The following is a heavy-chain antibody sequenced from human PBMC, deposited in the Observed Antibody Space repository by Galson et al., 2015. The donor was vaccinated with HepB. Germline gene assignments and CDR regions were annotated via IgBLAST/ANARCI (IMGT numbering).Heavy chain of an antibody. V-gene: IGHV4-59*01. CDR3: ARAQIVAAAGPYYYYGMDV. CDR2: IYYSGST. CDR1: CGSLSSYY. D-gene: IGHD6-13*01. J-gene: IGHJ6*02. Sequence: ETPSPPPTVSCGSLSSYYWSWVPQPPGKGLEWIGGIYYSGSTNYNPSLKSRVTISVDTSRNQFSLKLSSVTAADTAVYYCARAQIVAAAGPYYYYGMDVWGQGTTVTVSS.